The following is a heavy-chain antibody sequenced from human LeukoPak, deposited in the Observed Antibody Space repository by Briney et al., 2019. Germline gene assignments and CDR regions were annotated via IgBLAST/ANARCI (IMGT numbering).Heavy chain of an antibody. V-gene: IGHV4-39*07. J-gene: IGHJ3*02. Sequence: SETLSLTCIVSGGSISSSSYYWGWIRQPPGKGLEWIGSIHYSGSTYYNPSLKSRVTISVDTPKNQFSLKLSSVTAADTAVYYCASPVWGSYRRRDAFDIWGQGTMVTVSS. D-gene: IGHD3-16*02. CDR3: ASPVWGSYRRRDAFDI. CDR2: IHYSGST. CDR1: GGSISSSSYY.